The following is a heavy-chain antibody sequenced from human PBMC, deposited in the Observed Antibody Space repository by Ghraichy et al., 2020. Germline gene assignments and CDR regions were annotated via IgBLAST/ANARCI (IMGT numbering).Heavy chain of an antibody. CDR2: ISSSSSTI. CDR1: GFTFSSYS. CDR3: ARESTVTTFYYYYYMDV. Sequence: GGSLRLSCAASGFTFSSYSMNWVRQAPGKGLEWVSYISSSSSTIYYADSVKGRFTISRDNAKNSLYLQMNSLRAEDTAVYYCARESTVTTFYYYYYMDVWGKGTTVTVSS. J-gene: IGHJ6*03. V-gene: IGHV3-48*01. D-gene: IGHD4-11*01.